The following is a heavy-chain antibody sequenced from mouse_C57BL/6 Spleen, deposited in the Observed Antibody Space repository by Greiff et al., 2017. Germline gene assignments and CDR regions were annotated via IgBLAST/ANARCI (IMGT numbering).Heavy chain of an antibody. V-gene: IGHV1-7*01. CDR2: INPSSGYT. CDR1: GYTFTSYG. Sequence: QVQLQQSGAELAKPGASVKLSCKASGYTFTSYGMHWVKQRPGQGLEWIGYINPSSGYTKYNQKFKDKATLTADKSSSTAYMQLSSLTYEDSAVYSCTGSIHEDFGGWGQSTTLTVSS. CDR3: TGSIHEDFGG. J-gene: IGHJ2*01.